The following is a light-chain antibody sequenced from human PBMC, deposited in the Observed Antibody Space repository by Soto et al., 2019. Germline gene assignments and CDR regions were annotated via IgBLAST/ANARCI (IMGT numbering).Light chain of an antibody. Sequence: QSALTQPASVSGSPGQSITISCTGSSSDIGGYNYVSWYQQHPGKAPKLIIYDVSNRPSGVSNRFSGSKSGNSASLIISGLQAEDEAHYYCNSFTTTGAFVLFGGGTKLTVL. V-gene: IGLV2-14*03. J-gene: IGLJ2*01. CDR1: SSDIGGYNY. CDR3: NSFTTTGAFVL. CDR2: DVS.